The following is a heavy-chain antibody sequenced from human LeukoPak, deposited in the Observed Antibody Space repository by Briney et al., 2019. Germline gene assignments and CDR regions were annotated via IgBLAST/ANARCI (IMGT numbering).Heavy chain of an antibody. CDR2: IWYDGSNK. V-gene: IGHV3-33*01. CDR3: ARGLDYGDVYFDY. J-gene: IGHJ4*02. CDR1: GFTFSSYG. D-gene: IGHD4-17*01. Sequence: GGSLRLSCAASGFTFSSYGMHWVRQAPGKGLEWVAVIWYDGSNKYYADSVKGRFTISRDNSKNTLYLQMNSLRAEDTAVYYCARGLDYGDVYFDYWGQGTLVTVSS.